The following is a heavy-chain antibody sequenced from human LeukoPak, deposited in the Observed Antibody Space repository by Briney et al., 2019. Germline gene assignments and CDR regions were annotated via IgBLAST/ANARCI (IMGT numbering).Heavy chain of an antibody. CDR3: ARKVRLGLGVVRLGRYYYYYMDV. Sequence: GGSLRLSCAASGFTFDDYGMSWVRQAPGKGLEWVSGINWNGGSTGYADSVKGRFTISRDNAKNSLYLQMNSLRAEDTALYYCARKVRLGLGVVRLGRYYYYYMDVWGKGTTVTVSS. V-gene: IGHV3-20*04. CDR1: GFTFDDYG. CDR2: INWNGGST. J-gene: IGHJ6*03. D-gene: IGHD3-9*01.